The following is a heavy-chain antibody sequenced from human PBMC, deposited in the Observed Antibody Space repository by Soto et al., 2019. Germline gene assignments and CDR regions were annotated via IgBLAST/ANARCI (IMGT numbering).Heavy chain of an antibody. D-gene: IGHD2-2*01. CDR1: GGTFSSYA. J-gene: IGHJ5*02. Sequence: SVKVSCKASGGTFSSYAISWVRQAPGQGLEWMGGIIPIFGTANYAQKFQGRVTITADESTSTAYMELSSLRSEDTAVYYCARGYCSSTSCGGAFDPWGQGTLVTVSS. CDR2: IIPIFGTA. V-gene: IGHV1-69*13. CDR3: ARGYCSSTSCGGAFDP.